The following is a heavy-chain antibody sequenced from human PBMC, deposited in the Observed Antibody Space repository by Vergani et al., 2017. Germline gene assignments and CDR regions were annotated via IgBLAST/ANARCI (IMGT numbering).Heavy chain of an antibody. J-gene: IGHJ3*02. CDR2: ISGSGGST. CDR1: GFTFSSYA. D-gene: IGHD3-22*01. V-gene: IGHV3-23*01. Sequence: EVQLLESGGGLVQPGGSLRLSCAASGFTFSSYAMSWVRQAPGKGLEWVSAISGSGGSTYYAASVKGRFTISRDNSKNTLYLQMNSLRAEDTAVYYCAKEKYYYDSSGYYADHDAFDIWGQGTMVTVSS. CDR3: AKEKYYYDSSGYYADHDAFDI.